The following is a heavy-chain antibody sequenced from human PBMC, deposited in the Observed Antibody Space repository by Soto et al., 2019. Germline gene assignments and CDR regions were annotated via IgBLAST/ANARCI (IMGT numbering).Heavy chain of an antibody. V-gene: IGHV4-31*03. J-gene: IGHJ4*02. D-gene: IGHD6-19*01. CDR3: ARAQWLVLDY. CDR2: IYYSGST. CDR1: GGSISSGGYY. Sequence: QVQLQESGPGLVKPSQTLSLTCTVSGGSISSGGYYWTWIRQHPGKGLEWIGYIYYSGSTYYNPSLKSRVTISLDRSKNHSSLKLSSVSAADTAVYYCARAQWLVLDYWGQGTLVTVSS.